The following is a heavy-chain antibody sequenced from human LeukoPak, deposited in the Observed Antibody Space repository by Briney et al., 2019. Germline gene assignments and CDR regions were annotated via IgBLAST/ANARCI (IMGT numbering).Heavy chain of an antibody. CDR2: IYYTGST. CDR3: ARRGGSGRAFDY. J-gene: IGHJ4*02. D-gene: IGHD1-26*01. V-gene: IGHV4-39*01. Sequence: SETLSLTCSVSGASISGGTYYWGWIRQPLGKGLEWIGSIYYTGSTYDNPSLKSRVTISVDTSKNQFSLKLSSVTAADTAVYYCARRGGSGRAFDYWGQGTLVTVSS. CDR1: GASISGGTYY.